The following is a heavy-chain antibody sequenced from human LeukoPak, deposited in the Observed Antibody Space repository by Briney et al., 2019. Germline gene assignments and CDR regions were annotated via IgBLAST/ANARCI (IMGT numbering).Heavy chain of an antibody. V-gene: IGHV3-74*01. CDR2: INTQGTYT. CDR1: GFTFSSYW. D-gene: IGHD2-15*01. CDR3: VIDLGDYNDF. J-gene: IGHJ4*02. Sequence: GGSLRFSGAVSGFTFSSYWRHWVRQDPGRGLLWVSRINTQGTYTNYADSVKGRFTISRDNAKNTLYLQMSSLRADDTAVYYCVIDLGDYNDFWGQGTLVSVSS.